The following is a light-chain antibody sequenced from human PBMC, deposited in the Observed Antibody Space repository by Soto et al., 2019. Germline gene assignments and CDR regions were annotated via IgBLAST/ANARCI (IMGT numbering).Light chain of an antibody. CDR3: AAWDDRLKGVV. CDR2: NNN. CDR1: SSNTGTNS. Sequence: QLVLTQPPSASGTPGQRVTISCSGSSSNTGTNSVNWYQHLPGTAPKLLIFNNNRRPSGVLDRFSGSKSGTSASLAISGLQSEDEAHYYCAAWDDRLKGVVFGGGTKLTVL. V-gene: IGLV1-44*01. J-gene: IGLJ2*01.